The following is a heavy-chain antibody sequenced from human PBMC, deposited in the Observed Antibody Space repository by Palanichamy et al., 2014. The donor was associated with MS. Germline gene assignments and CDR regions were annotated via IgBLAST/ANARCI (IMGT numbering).Heavy chain of an antibody. J-gene: IGHJ3*02. V-gene: IGHV3-48*03. Sequence: EVQLVESGGGLVQPGGSLTLSCAASGFTFSSYEMNWVRQAPGKGLEWVSYISGSGVTIYYADSVKGRFAISRDDAKSSLFLHMNSLRADDTAVYYCTTLGWVGAPHYYFGPPRHNTGSFDIWGQGTMVSVSS. CDR1: GFTFSSYE. CDR3: TTLGWVGAPHYYFGPPRHNTGSFDI. D-gene: IGHD2/OR15-2a*01. CDR2: ISGSGVTI.